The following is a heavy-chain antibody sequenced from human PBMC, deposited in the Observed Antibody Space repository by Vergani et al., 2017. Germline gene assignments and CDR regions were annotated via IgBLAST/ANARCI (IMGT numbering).Heavy chain of an antibody. CDR2: INPSSGDI. CDR1: GYNFIGYY. CDR3: AREFVVPVDTDAFDV. Sequence: QVQLVQSGAEVKKPGASVKVSCKASGYNFIGYYMHWVRQAPGQGLEWMGWINPSSGDIKFPQRFQGRVIMTRDTSISTVYMELSRLTSGDTALYYCAREFVVPVDTDAFDVWGQGTWVTVSS. J-gene: IGHJ3*01. V-gene: IGHV1-2*02. D-gene: IGHD3-16*02.